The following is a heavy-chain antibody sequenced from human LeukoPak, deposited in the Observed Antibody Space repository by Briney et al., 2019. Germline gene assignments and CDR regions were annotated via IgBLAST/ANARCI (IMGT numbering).Heavy chain of an antibody. CDR2: IYYSGST. J-gene: IGHJ3*02. V-gene: IGHV4-39*07. Sequence: SETLSLTCPVSGGSISSTNYYWGWIRQPPGKGLEWIGSIYYSGSTYYNPSLKSRVTISIDTSRNQFSLKLTSVTAADTAVYYCARVVPDADYYDSSGYRPGAFDIWGQGTMVTVSS. D-gene: IGHD3-22*01. CDR1: GGSISSTNYY. CDR3: ARVVPDADYYDSSGYRPGAFDI.